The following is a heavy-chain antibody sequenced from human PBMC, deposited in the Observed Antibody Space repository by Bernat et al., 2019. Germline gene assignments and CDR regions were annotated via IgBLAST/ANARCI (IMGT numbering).Heavy chain of an antibody. V-gene: IGHV3-30*03. D-gene: IGHD6-13*01. Sequence: QVQLVESGGGVVQPGRSLRLSCATSGFTFNKYGMHWVRQAPGKGLEWVAVISYDENNMYYADSVKGRFTISRDNSKDTLYLQMNSLRAEDTAVYFCAREGYSRSTWGYFDYWGQGTLVTVSS. CDR2: ISYDENNM. CDR1: GFTFNKYG. J-gene: IGHJ4*02. CDR3: AREGYSRSTWGYFDY.